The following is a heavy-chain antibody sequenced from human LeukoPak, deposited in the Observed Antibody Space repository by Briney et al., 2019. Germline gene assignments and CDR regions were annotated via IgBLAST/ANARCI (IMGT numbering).Heavy chain of an antibody. CDR1: GGSIGSGDYY. D-gene: IGHD2/OR15-2a*01. Sequence: PSQTLSLTCTVSGGSIGSGDYYWSWIRQPPGKGLEWIGYIYYSGSTNYNPSLKSRVTISVDTSKNQFSLKLSSVTAADTAVYYCARAASFYYFDYWGQGTLVTVSS. V-gene: IGHV4-61*08. CDR2: IYYSGST. CDR3: ARAASFYYFDY. J-gene: IGHJ4*02.